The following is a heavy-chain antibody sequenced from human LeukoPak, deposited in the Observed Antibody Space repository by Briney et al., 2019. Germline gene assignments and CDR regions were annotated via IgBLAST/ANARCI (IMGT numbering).Heavy chain of an antibody. CDR2: IYHSGST. Sequence: SETLSLTCTVSGGSISSGGYYWSWIRQPPGKGLEWIGYIYHSGSTYYNPSLESRVTISVDRSKNQFSLKLSSVTAADTAVYYCARGLHYYFDYWGQGTLVTVSS. CDR1: GGSISSGGYY. D-gene: IGHD3-16*01. CDR3: ARGLHYYFDY. V-gene: IGHV4-30-2*01. J-gene: IGHJ4*02.